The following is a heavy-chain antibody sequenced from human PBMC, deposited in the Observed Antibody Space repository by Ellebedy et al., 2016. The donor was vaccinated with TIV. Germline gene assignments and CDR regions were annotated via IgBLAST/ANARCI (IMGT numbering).Heavy chain of an antibody. CDR2: INPSGGST. D-gene: IGHD3-10*01. J-gene: IGHJ4*02. V-gene: IGHV1-46*01. CDR1: GYTFTSYY. Sequence: ASVKVSCKASGYTFTSYYMHWVRQAPGQGLEWMGIINPSGGSTSYAQKFQGRVTMTRDTSTSTVYMELSSLRSEDTAVYYCARDEGNYYGSGNNGDYWGQGTLVTVSS. CDR3: ARDEGNYYGSGNNGDY.